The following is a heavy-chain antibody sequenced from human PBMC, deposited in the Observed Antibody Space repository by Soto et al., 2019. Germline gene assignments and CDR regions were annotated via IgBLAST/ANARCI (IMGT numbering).Heavy chain of an antibody. CDR3: SRVDPGETSPFDH. Sequence: GASVKVSCKASGYIFTSYYIHWVRQAPGQGLEWMGWINPFDGSRMFAQSFQGRVTMTRDTSTSTVYMEVSSLRSEDTAVYYCSRVDPGETSPFDHWGQGTLVTVPQ. J-gene: IGHJ4*02. CDR1: GYIFTSYY. D-gene: IGHD3-10*01. V-gene: IGHV1-46*03. CDR2: INPFDGSR.